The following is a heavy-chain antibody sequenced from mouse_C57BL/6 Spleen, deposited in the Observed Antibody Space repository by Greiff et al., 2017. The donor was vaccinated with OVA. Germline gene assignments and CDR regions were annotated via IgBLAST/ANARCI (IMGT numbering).Heavy chain of an antibody. CDR2: IHPNSGST. V-gene: IGHV1-64*01. Sequence: QVQLQQSGAELVKPGASVKLSCKASGYTFTSYWMHWVKQRPGQGLEWIGMIHPNSGSTNYNEKFKSKATLTVDKSSSTAYMQLSSLTSEDSAVYYCARGELGRYWYFDVWGTGTTVTVSS. CDR1: GYTFTSYW. D-gene: IGHD4-1*01. CDR3: ARGELGRYWYFDV. J-gene: IGHJ1*03.